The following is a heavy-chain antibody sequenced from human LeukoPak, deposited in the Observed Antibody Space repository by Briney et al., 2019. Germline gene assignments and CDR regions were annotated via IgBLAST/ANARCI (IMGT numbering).Heavy chain of an antibody. D-gene: IGHD4-17*01. V-gene: IGHV3-7*01. CDR2: IKQDGSEK. J-gene: IGHJ4*02. Sequence: GGSLRLSCAASGFTFSSYWMSWVRQAPGKGLEWVANIKQDGSEKYYVDSVKGRFTISRDNAKNSLYLQMNSLRAEDTAVYYCARDNPTVPNLYVFDYWGQGTLVTVSS. CDR3: ARDNPTVPNLYVFDY. CDR1: GFTFSSYW.